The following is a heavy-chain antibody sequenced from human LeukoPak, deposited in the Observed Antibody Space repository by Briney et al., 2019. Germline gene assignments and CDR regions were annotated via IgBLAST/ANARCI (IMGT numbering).Heavy chain of an antibody. CDR1: GFTVSSNY. D-gene: IGHD3-10*01. J-gene: IGHJ4*02. Sequence: GGSLRLSCAASGFTVSSNYMSWVRQAPGKGLEWVSVIYSGGSTYYADSVKGRFTISRDNSKNTLYLQMNSLRAEDTAVYYCAKVLNYFGSGSLDYWGQGTLVTVSS. V-gene: IGHV3-53*01. CDR3: AKVLNYFGSGSLDY. CDR2: IYSGGST.